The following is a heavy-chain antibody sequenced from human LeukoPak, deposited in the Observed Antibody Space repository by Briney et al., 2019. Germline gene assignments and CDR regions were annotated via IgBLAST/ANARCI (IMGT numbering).Heavy chain of an antibody. J-gene: IGHJ4*02. Sequence: GGSLRLSCAASRFTFSSNSMNWVRQAPGKGLEWVPYISSSSAIIHYADSVKGRFTISRDNAKNSLFLQMNSLRDEDTAVYYCARGLDSSSWYLFDYWGQGTLVTVSS. CDR2: ISSSSAII. CDR1: RFTFSSNS. CDR3: ARGLDSSSWYLFDY. D-gene: IGHD6-13*01. V-gene: IGHV3-48*02.